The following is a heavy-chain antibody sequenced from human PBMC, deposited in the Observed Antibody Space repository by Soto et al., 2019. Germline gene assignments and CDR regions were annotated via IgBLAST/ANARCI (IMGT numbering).Heavy chain of an antibody. CDR2: VNPNSGGT. CDR1: GYTFTAYY. CDR3: ARGTAGDFWSGYYSSTYMDV. D-gene: IGHD3-3*01. J-gene: IGHJ6*03. Sequence: ASXKVSCKASGYTFTAYYMHWVRQAPVQFLEWMGWVNPNSGGTNYAQKFQGWVTMTRDTSISTAYMELSRLRSDDTAVYYCARGTAGDFWSGYYSSTYMDVWGKGTTVTVSS. V-gene: IGHV1-2*04.